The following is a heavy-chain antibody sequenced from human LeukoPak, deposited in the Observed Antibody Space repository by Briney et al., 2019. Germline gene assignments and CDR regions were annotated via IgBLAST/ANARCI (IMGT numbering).Heavy chain of an antibody. CDR3: AKNLRLLLWDY. V-gene: IGHV3-23*01. J-gene: IGHJ4*02. CDR2: ISAIGGST. D-gene: IGHD2-15*01. Sequence: GGSLRLSCVVSGFTFSSYAMSWVRQAPGMGLEWVSAISAIGGSTYYADSVKGRFTISRDYSKNTLYLQMNSLRAEDTAVYYCAKNLRLLLWDYWGQGTLVTVSS. CDR1: GFTFSSYA.